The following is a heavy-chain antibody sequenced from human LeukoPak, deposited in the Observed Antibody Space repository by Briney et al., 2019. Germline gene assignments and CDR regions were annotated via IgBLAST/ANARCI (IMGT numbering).Heavy chain of an antibody. CDR2: ISGPGDRT. J-gene: IGHJ4*02. Sequence: GGSLRLSCAASGSTFSAYVMAWVSQAPGKGLEWVSAISGPGDRTHYADSVKGRFTISRDNSKNTLYLQLHSLRAEDTAVYYCAKEYSSGWYDWGQGTLVTVSS. V-gene: IGHV3-23*01. CDR1: GSTFSAYV. D-gene: IGHD6-19*01. CDR3: AKEYSSGWYD.